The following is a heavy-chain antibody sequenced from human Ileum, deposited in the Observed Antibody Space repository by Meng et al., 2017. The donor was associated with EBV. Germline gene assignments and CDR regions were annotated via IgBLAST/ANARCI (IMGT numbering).Heavy chain of an antibody. J-gene: IGHJ4*02. CDR1: GGSFRGNY. CDR2: INESGST. CDR3: RNAFCSAAAGCSDY. D-gene: IGHD3-3*01. Sequence: QVQLQQWGAGLLKPSETLSITCAYYGGSFRGNYWSWIRQSPGKRLEWIGEINESGSTNYNPSLKSRVTILMDTSKNQFSLKLTSVTAADAAVYYCRNAFCSAAAGCSDYWGQGTLVTVSS. V-gene: IGHV4-34*01.